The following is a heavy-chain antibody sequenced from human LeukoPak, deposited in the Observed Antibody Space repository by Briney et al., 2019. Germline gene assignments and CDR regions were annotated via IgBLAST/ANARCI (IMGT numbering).Heavy chain of an antibody. CDR2: IRYDGSNK. Sequence: PGGSLRLSCAASGFTFSSYGMHWVRQAPGKGLEWVAFIRYDGSNKYYADSVKGRFTISRDNSKNSLYLQMNSLRAEDTAVYYCARDDYYGSGSYTPPHYYYMDVWGKGTTVTVSS. J-gene: IGHJ6*03. V-gene: IGHV3-30*02. CDR3: ARDDYYGSGSYTPPHYYYMDV. D-gene: IGHD3-10*01. CDR1: GFTFSSYG.